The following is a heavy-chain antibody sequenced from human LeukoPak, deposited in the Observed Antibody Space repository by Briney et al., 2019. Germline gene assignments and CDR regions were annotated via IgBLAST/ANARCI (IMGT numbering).Heavy chain of an antibody. J-gene: IGHJ4*02. CDR1: GFTFSTYA. V-gene: IGHV3-48*01. CDR3: VRFMRGTIGGDN. D-gene: IGHD3-16*01. Sequence: GGSLRLSCIASGFTFSTYAMHWVRQAPGKGLEWVSYISSSGSTIYYADSVKGRFTISRDNAKNSLYLQMNNLKAEDTAMYYCVRFMRGTIGGDNWGQGTLVTVSA. CDR2: ISSSGSTI.